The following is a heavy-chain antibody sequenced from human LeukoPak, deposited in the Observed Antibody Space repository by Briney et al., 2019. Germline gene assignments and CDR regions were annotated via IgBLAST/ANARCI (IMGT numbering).Heavy chain of an antibody. CDR3: ARVVVVAATGWFDP. CDR2: IYYSGST. CDR1: GGSISSSSYY. V-gene: IGHV4-39*07. J-gene: IGHJ5*02. D-gene: IGHD2-15*01. Sequence: SETLSLTCTVSGGSISSSSYYWGWIRQPPGKGLEWIGSIYYSGSTYYNPSPKSRVTISVDTSKNQFSLKLSSVTAADTAVYYCARVVVVAATGWFDPWGQGTLVTVSS.